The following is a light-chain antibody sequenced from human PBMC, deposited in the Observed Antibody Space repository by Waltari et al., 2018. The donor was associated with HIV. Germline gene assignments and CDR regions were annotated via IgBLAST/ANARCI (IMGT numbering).Light chain of an antibody. CDR1: SASVPTTHY. V-gene: IGLV8-61*01. J-gene: IGLJ3*02. Sequence: QTVVTQEPSFSVSPGGTVTLTCGLRSASVPTTHYASWYRQTPGQAPRTLIYSTNVRSSGVPDRFSGSILGNKAALTITGAQADDECHYYCVLYMGGAWVFGGGTKLTVL. CDR3: VLYMGGAWV. CDR2: STN.